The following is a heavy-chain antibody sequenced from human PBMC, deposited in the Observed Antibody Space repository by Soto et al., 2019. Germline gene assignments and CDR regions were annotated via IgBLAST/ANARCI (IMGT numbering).Heavy chain of an antibody. Sequence: EVQLVESEGGLVQRGGSLRLSCAASGFTFNYYWMHWVRQAPGQGLVWVSHIHSDGSSTTYADSVKGRFTISRDNAKNQLYLQMNSQRAEDTAVYYCARGDKGGFDLWGQGTTVTVSS. CDR3: ARGDKGGFDL. J-gene: IGHJ3*01. CDR2: IHSDGSST. D-gene: IGHD2-21*02. CDR1: GFTFNYYW. V-gene: IGHV3-74*01.